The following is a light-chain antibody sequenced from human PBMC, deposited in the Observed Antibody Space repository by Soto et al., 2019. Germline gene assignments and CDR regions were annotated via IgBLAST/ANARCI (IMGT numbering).Light chain of an antibody. J-gene: IGKJ1*01. Sequence: DIQMTQSPSTLSASVGDRVTITCRASQSISSWVAWYQQKPGKAPKLLTYDASTLESGVPSRFSGSGSGTDFTLTISSLQPDDFATYYCQQYNSYPRTFGQGTKLEI. V-gene: IGKV1-5*01. CDR2: DAS. CDR3: QQYNSYPRT. CDR1: QSISSW.